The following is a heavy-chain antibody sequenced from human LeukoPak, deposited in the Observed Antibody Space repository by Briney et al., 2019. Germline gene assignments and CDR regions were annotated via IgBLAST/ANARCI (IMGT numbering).Heavy chain of an antibody. CDR1: GFTFDDYA. CDR2: ISWNSGSI. D-gene: IGHD6-13*01. CDR3: AKEGSSWRYFDY. Sequence: GRSLRLSCAASGFTFDDYAMHWVRQAPGKGPEWVSGISWNSGSIGYADSVKGRFTISRDNAKNSLYLQMNSLRAEDTALYYCAKEGSSWRYFDYWGQGTLVTVSS. J-gene: IGHJ4*02. V-gene: IGHV3-9*01.